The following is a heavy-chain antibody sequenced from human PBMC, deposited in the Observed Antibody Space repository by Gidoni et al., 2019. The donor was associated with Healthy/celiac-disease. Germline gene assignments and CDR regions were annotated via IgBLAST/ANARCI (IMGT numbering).Heavy chain of an antibody. CDR3: TRDKDDYGDYEYFDY. CDR1: GFTVGDNA. Sequence: EEQLVESGGGWVQPGRSRGLSCTASGFTVGDNAMSWFRQAPGTGLEWVGFIRSKAYGGTTESAASVKGRFTISRDDSKSIAYLQMNSLKTEDTAVYYCTRDKDDYGDYEYFDYWGQGTLVTVSS. D-gene: IGHD4-17*01. V-gene: IGHV3-49*03. J-gene: IGHJ4*02. CDR2: IRSKAYGGTT.